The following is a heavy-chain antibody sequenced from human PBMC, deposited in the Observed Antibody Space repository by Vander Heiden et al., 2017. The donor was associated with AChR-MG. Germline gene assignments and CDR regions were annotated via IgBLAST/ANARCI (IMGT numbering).Heavy chain of an antibody. Sequence: QVQLVESGGGVVQPGRSLRLSCAASGFPFSSYGMHWVRQAPGKGLEWVAVIWYDGSNKYYADSVKGRFTISRDNSKNTLYLQMNSLRAEDTAVYYCARVGSSTRLRFYYYGMDVWGQGTTVTVSS. J-gene: IGHJ6*02. CDR2: IWYDGSNK. D-gene: IGHD6-6*01. V-gene: IGHV3-33*01. CDR1: GFPFSSYG. CDR3: ARVGSSTRLRFYYYGMDV.